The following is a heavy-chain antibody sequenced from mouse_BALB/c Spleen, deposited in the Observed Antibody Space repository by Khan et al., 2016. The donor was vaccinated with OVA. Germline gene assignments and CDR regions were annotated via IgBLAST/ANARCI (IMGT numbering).Heavy chain of an antibody. Sequence: VQLQESGPGLVKPSQTVSLTCTVTGISITTGNYRWSWLRQFPGNKLEWLGNLYYSGTITYNPSLTSRTTITRDTSKSQFFLEMNSLTAEDTATYFCARDYGSLYWYFDVWGAGTTVTVSS. CDR2: LYYSGTI. CDR1: GISITTGNYR. D-gene: IGHD1-1*01. J-gene: IGHJ1*01. CDR3: ARDYGSLYWYFDV. V-gene: IGHV3-5*02.